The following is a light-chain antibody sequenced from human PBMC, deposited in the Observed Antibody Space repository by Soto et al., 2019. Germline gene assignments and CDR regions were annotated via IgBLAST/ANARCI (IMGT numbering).Light chain of an antibody. Sequence: IVMTQSPATLSVSPGSSATLSCRARETVVSNLAWYQHKPGQAPRLLIYGASTRAAGVPAKFSGSGSETEFTLTISSLQAEDSAVYYCQQYIDWPQFTFGGGTKVEI. CDR2: GAS. V-gene: IGKV3-15*01. CDR3: QQYIDWPQFT. J-gene: IGKJ4*01. CDR1: ETVVSN.